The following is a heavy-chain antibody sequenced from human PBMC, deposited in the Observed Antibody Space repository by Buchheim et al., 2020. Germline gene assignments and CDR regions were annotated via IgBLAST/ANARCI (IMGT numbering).Heavy chain of an antibody. CDR2: IKQDGSEK. J-gene: IGHJ4*02. CDR1: GFTFSGYW. Sequence: EVQLVESGGGLVQPGGSLRLSCAASGFTFSGYWMSWVRQAPGKGLEWVANIKQDGSEKYYVDSVKGRFTISRDNAKNSLYRQMNSLRAADTAVYYCARGRTYSSSWLFNYWGQGTL. D-gene: IGHD6-13*01. V-gene: IGHV3-7*01. CDR3: ARGRTYSSSWLFNY.